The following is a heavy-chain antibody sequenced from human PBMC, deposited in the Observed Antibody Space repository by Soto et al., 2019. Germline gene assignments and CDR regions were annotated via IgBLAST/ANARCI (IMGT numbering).Heavy chain of an antibody. CDR1: GYTFTGYY. CDR3: ARDSFYSGTNAPHVDV. D-gene: IGHD1-26*01. CDR2: INPNSGGT. Sequence: ASVEVSCKASGYTFTGYYMHWVRQAPGQGLEWMGWINPNSGGTNYAQNFQGRVTMTRDTSISTAYMELNRLRSDDTAVYYCARDSFYSGTNAPHVDVWGQGTTVTVSS. J-gene: IGHJ6*02. V-gene: IGHV1-2*02.